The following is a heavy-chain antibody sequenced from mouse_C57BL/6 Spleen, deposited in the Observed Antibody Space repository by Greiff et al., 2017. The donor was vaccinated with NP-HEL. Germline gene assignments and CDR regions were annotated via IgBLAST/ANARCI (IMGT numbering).Heavy chain of an antibody. CDR1: GFSLTSYG. V-gene: IGHV2-2*01. Sequence: QVQLQQSGPGLVQPSQSLSITCTVSGFSLTSYGVHWVRQSPGKGLEWLGVIWSGGSTDYNAAFISRLSISKDNSKSKVFFKMNSLQADDTAIYYCARGSYYGSSYRYFDVWGTGTTVTVSS. CDR3: ARGSYYGSSYRYFDV. D-gene: IGHD1-1*01. J-gene: IGHJ1*03. CDR2: IWSGGST.